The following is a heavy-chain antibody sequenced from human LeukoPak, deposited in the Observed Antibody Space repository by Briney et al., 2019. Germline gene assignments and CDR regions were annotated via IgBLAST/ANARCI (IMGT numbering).Heavy chain of an antibody. Sequence: GGSLRLSCAASGFIFSNYAIHWVRQAPGKGLEWVAGISYDGTNKYSTDSVQGRFTISRDNANNTLFMDMTSLRAEDTAVYYCAKPFTNSGFGNDAFDIWGQGTKDTVSS. J-gene: IGHJ3*02. CDR3: AKPFTNSGFGNDAFDI. CDR1: GFIFSNYA. V-gene: IGHV3-30*18. CDR2: ISYDGTNK. D-gene: IGHD4-23*01.